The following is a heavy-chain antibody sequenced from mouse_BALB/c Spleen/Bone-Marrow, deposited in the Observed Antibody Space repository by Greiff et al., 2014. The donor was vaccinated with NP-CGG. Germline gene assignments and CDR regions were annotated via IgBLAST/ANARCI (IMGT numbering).Heavy chain of an antibody. J-gene: IGHJ3*01. CDR3: ARDSDWFAY. V-gene: IGHV7-3*02. Sequence: VQLKASGGGLVQPGGSLRLSCATSGFTFTDNYMSWVRQPPGKALEWLGFIRNRANGYTTEYSASVKGRFTISRDNSQSILYLQMNTLRAEDSATYYCARDSDWFAYWGQGTLVTVSA. CDR1: GFTFTDNY. CDR2: IRNRANGYTT.